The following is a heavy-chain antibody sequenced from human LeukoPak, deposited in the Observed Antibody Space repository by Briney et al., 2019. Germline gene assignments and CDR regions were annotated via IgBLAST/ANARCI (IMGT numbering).Heavy chain of an antibody. CDR1: GGSISSYY. Sequence: PSETLSLTCTVSGGSISSYYWSWIRQPPGKGLEWIGYIYTSGSTNYNPSLKSRVTISVDTSKNQFSLKLSSVTAADTAVYYCARLRYYDSSIDYWGQGTLVTVSS. D-gene: IGHD3-22*01. V-gene: IGHV4-4*09. J-gene: IGHJ4*02. CDR2: IYTSGST. CDR3: ARLRYYDSSIDY.